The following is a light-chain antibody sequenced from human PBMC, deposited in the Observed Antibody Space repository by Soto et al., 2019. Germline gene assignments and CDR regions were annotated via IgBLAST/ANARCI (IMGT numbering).Light chain of an antibody. CDR1: QRGVYSSNNKNY. J-gene: IGKJ1*01. Sequence: DIVMTQSPDSLAVSLGERATINCKSSQRGVYSSNNKNYLAWYQQQPGQPPKLLIYCASTRESGVPDRFSGSGAWTDFTLTISSMQAEDVAVYYCQQYYSTPRTFGQGTKVEIK. CDR3: QQYYSTPRT. CDR2: CAS. V-gene: IGKV4-1*01.